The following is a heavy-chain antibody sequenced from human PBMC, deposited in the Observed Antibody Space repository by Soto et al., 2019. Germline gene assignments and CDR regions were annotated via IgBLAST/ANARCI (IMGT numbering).Heavy chain of an antibody. Sequence: GVLRLSCAASGFSVSVDSMNWVRQAPGKGLEWVSYISSSSTTKYYTDSVKGRFTISRDNAKNSLYLQMNSLRAEDTAVYYCAKGVPGIAVAGTGYFQHWGQGTLVTVSS. CDR1: GFSVSVDS. CDR3: AKGVPGIAVAGTGYFQH. V-gene: IGHV3-48*01. D-gene: IGHD6-19*01. J-gene: IGHJ1*01. CDR2: ISSSSTTK.